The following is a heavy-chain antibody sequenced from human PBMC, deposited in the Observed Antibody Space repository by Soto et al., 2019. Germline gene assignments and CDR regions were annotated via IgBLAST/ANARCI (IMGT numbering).Heavy chain of an antibody. J-gene: IGHJ6*03. D-gene: IGHD3-9*01. V-gene: IGHV1-8*01. Sequence: GASVKVSCKASGYTFTSYDINCVRQATGQGLEWMGWMNPNSGNTGYAQKFQGRVTMTRNTSISTAYMELSSLRSEDTAVYYCARGRNSYYDILNYYYYMDVWGKGTTVTVSS. CDR2: MNPNSGNT. CDR1: GYTFTSYD. CDR3: ARGRNSYYDILNYYYYMDV.